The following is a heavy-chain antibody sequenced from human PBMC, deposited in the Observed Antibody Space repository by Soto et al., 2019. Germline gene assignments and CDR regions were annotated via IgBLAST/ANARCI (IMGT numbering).Heavy chain of an antibody. V-gene: IGHV4-4*07. CDR2: ISATGTT. CDR1: GDSMSSYY. Sequence: QVQLRESGPGLVEPSETLSLTCTVSGDSMSSYYWSWIRQSAEKGLEWMGRISATGTTNYMPSLKSRITLSIDASKNQFFLNLKFVTAADTAVYFCARDQSGAADIWGQGTVVSVS. J-gene: IGHJ3*02. CDR3: ARDQSGAADI. D-gene: IGHD7-27*01.